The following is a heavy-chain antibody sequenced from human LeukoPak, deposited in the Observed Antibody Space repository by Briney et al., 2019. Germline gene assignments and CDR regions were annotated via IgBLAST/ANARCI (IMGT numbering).Heavy chain of an antibody. CDR3: ARGSCSSTSCYTNYYYYYMDV. CDR2: MNPNSGNT. Sequence: ASVKVSCKASGYTFTSYDINWVRQATGQGLEWMGWMNPNSGNTGYAQKFQGRVTITRNTSISTAYMELSNLRSEDTAVYYCARGSCSSTSCYTNYYYYYMDVWGKGTTVTVSS. J-gene: IGHJ6*03. V-gene: IGHV1-8*03. CDR1: GYTFTSYD. D-gene: IGHD2-2*02.